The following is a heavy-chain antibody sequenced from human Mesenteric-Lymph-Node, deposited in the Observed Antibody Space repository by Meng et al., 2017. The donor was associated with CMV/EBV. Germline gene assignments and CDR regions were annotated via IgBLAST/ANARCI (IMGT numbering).Heavy chain of an antibody. CDR2: IGTAGDT. CDR3: ARDRYGMDV. V-gene: IGHV3-13*01. Sequence: GESLKISCAASGFTFSSYDMHWVRQATGKGLEWVSAIGTAGDTYYPGSVKGRFTISRENDKNSLYLQMNSLRAGDTAVYYCARDRYGMDVWGQGTTVTVSS. CDR1: GFTFSSYD. J-gene: IGHJ6*02.